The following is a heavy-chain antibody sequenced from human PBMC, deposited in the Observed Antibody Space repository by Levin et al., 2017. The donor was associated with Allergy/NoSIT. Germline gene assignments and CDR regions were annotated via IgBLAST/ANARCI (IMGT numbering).Heavy chain of an antibody. Sequence: PSETLSLTCTVSGGSIGSYYWNWIRQAPGKGLEWIGYVFNTGTTYYSPSLKIRVTISVDTSKNQFSLQLTSVTAADTAIYYCARDNYFDSSGSYRLDYWGQGTLVTVSS. D-gene: IGHD3-22*01. CDR1: GGSIGSYY. J-gene: IGHJ4*02. CDR2: VFNTGTT. V-gene: IGHV4-59*01. CDR3: ARDNYFDSSGSYRLDY.